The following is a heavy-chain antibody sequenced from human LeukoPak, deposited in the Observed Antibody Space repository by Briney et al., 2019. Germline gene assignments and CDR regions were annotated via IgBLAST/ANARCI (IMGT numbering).Heavy chain of an antibody. J-gene: IGHJ4*02. V-gene: IGHV3-9*01. D-gene: IGHD3/OR15-3a*01. CDR1: GFTFDEYA. CDR2: ISWNSGLI. Sequence: GGSLRLSCAVSGFTFDEYAMHWVRQAPGKGLEGVSGISWNSGLIDYADSVKGRLTISRDNAKNSLYLQMNSLKAEDTAFYYCAKVGIFGLVTYYFDYWGQGTLVTVSS. CDR3: AKVGIFGLVTYYFDY.